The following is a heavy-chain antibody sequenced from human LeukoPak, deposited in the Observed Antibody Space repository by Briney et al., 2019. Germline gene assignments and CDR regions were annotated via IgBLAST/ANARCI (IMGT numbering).Heavy chain of an antibody. Sequence: GGSLRLSCAASGFTFTSYWIHWVRQAPGKGLVWVSRIYRAGSTTNYADSVKGRFTISRDNAKNTLYLQMNSLRAEDTAVYYCAREGIAGDFDYWGQGTLVTVSS. D-gene: IGHD6-13*01. CDR2: IYRAGSTT. CDR1: GFTFTSYW. CDR3: AREGIAGDFDY. V-gene: IGHV3-74*01. J-gene: IGHJ4*02.